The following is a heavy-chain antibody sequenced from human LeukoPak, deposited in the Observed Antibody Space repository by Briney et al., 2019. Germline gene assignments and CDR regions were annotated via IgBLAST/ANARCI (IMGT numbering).Heavy chain of an antibody. D-gene: IGHD3-10*01. CDR2: IKEDGSEK. Sequence: PGGSLRLSCVASKFTFSSYWMSWVRQAPGKGLEWVANIKEDGSEKYYVDSVKGRFTISRDNAKNSLYLQMNSLRAEDTAVYYCARAAPYYYGSGSFDYWGQGTLVTVSS. J-gene: IGHJ4*02. V-gene: IGHV3-7*01. CDR3: ARAAPYYYGSGSFDY. CDR1: KFTFSSYW.